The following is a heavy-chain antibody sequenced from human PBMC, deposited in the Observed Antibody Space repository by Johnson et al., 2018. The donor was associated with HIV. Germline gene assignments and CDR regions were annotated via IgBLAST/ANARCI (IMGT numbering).Heavy chain of an antibody. CDR3: TRVPRKGVTPDAFDL. J-gene: IGHJ3*01. D-gene: IGHD4-11*01. CDR1: GYSFVDYA. Sequence: EVQLVESGGGLVQPGRSLRLSCIGSGYSFVDYAMSWFRQAPGMGPEWVGFIRSKDYGGTTEYAASVIGRFAISRDDSNSIAYLEMNSLKTEDTAVYYCTRVPRKGVTPDAFDLWSQGTMVIVSS. V-gene: IGHV3-49*03. CDR2: IRSKDYGGTT.